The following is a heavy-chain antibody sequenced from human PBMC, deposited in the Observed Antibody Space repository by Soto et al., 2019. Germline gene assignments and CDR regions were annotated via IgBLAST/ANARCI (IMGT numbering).Heavy chain of an antibody. D-gene: IGHD3-22*01. V-gene: IGHV1-69*13. CDR2: IIPIFGTT. CDR3: VRANAYDTPFDY. CDR1: GGTFSRYA. Sequence: SVKVSCKASGGTFSRYAISWVRQAPGQGLEWMGGIIPIFGTTNYAQNFQGRVTITADESTSAAYMELSSLISEDTAVYYCVRANAYDTPFDYWGHGTLVTVSS. J-gene: IGHJ4*01.